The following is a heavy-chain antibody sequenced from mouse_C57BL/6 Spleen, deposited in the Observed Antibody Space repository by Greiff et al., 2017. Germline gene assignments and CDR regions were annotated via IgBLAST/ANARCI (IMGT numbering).Heavy chain of an antibody. CDR2: INPNNGGT. J-gene: IGHJ4*01. Sequence: EVQLQQSGPELVKPGASVKIPCKASGYTFTDYNMDWVKQSHGKSLEWIGDINPNNGGTNYNQKFKGKATLTVDKSSSTAYMELRSRTSEDTAVYYCARLGLRRGGYAMDYWGQGTSVTGSS. V-gene: IGHV1-18*01. D-gene: IGHD2-4*01. CDR3: ARLGLRRGGYAMDY. CDR1: GYTFTDYN.